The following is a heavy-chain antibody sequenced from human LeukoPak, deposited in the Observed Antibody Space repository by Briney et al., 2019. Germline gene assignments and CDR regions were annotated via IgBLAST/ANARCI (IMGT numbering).Heavy chain of an antibody. CDR1: GGSIRSYY. Sequence: SETLSLTCTVSGGSIRSYYWSWIRQPPGHGLEYIGYIFYSGSTNYNPSLKSRVTISVDTSRNQFSLRLSSVTAADTAVYYCARGGLGVPAAPVDYWGQGTLDTVSS. V-gene: IGHV4-59*01. CDR3: ARGGLGVPAAPVDY. D-gene: IGHD2-2*01. CDR2: IFYSGST. J-gene: IGHJ4*02.